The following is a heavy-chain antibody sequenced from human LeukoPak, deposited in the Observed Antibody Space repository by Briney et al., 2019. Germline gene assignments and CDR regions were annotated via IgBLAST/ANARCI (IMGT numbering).Heavy chain of an antibody. CDR1: GFTFDDYA. V-gene: IGHV3-9*01. D-gene: IGHD3-10*01. CDR3: AKAPITMVRGGDFDY. J-gene: IGHJ4*02. CDR2: ISWNSGSI. Sequence: PGRSLRLSCAASGFTFDDYAMHWVRQAPGKGLEWVSGISWNSGSIGYADSVKGRFTISRDNAKNSLYLQMNSLRAEDTALYYCAKAPITMVRGGDFDYWGQGTLVTVSS.